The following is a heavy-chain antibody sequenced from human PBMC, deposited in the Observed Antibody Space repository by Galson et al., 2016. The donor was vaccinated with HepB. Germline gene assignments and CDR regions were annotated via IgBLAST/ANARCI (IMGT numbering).Heavy chain of an antibody. CDR2: IYDSGST. V-gene: IGHV4-59*08. J-gene: IGHJ6*02. Sequence: ETLSLTCTVSGGSISSYYWSWIWQPPGKGLEWIGYIYDSGSTNYNPSLKSRVTISVDTSKNQFSLKLSSVTAADTAVYYCARSLPTLYGMDVWGQGTTVTVSS. CDR3: ARSLPTLYGMDV. CDR1: GGSISSYY.